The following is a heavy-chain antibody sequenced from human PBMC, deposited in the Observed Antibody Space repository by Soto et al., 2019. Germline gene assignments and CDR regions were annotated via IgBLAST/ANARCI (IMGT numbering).Heavy chain of an antibody. CDR1: GDYIHDGGYY. J-gene: IGHJ5*02. CDR3: GRDLTSNANCIDI. V-gene: IGHV4-30-4*01. Sequence: PSETLSLTCSVSGDYIHDGGYYWTWIRHRPGKGLEWMGYIYYTVKTYYNPSLESRLTMSVDRSKNHSSLRLPSVTASDAAVYFCGRDLTSNANCIDIWGQGTLVTVSS. CDR2: IYYTVKT. D-gene: IGHD2-2*01.